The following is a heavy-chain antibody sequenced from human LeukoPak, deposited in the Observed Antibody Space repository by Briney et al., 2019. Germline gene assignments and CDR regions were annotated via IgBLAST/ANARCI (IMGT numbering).Heavy chain of an antibody. J-gene: IGHJ4*02. Sequence: SETLSLTCTVSGGSISSYYWSWIRQPPGKGLEWIGYIYYSGSTNYNPSLKSRVTISVDTSKNQFSLKLSSVTAADTAVYYCARGDYYGSGSYSNGVPFDYWGQGTLVTVSS. CDR1: GGSISSYY. V-gene: IGHV4-59*01. D-gene: IGHD3-10*01. CDR3: ARGDYYGSGSYSNGVPFDY. CDR2: IYYSGST.